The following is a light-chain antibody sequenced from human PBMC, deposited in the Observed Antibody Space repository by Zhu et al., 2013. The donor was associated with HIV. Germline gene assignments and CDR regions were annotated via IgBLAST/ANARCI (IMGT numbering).Light chain of an antibody. CDR1: QSISSSY. CDR2: GAS. V-gene: IGKV3-20*01. CDR3: QQYGSSPLT. Sequence: EIVLTQSPGTLSLSPGERATLSCRASQSISSSYLAWYQQKPGQAPRLLISGASSRATGIPDTFSASGSGTDFTLTITRLDPEDFAVYYCQQYGSSPLTFGGGTTLELK. J-gene: IGKJ4*01.